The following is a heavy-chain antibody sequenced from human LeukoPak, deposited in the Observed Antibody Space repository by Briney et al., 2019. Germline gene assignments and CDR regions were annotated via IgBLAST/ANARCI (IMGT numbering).Heavy chain of an antibody. J-gene: IGHJ4*02. Sequence: SETLSLTCIVSGGSISSRSYSWGWIRQPPGKGLEWIGSINYSGSTYYNPSLRSRVTISVDTSKNQFSLKLSSVTAADTAVYYCARAPRDGDSTKYYFDYWGQGTLVTVSS. CDR1: GGSISSRSYS. D-gene: IGHD4-17*01. V-gene: IGHV4-39*07. CDR3: ARAPRDGDSTKYYFDY. CDR2: INYSGST.